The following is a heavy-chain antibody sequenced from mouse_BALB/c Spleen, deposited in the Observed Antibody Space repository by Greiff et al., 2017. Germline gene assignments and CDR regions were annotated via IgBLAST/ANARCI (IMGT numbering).Heavy chain of an antibody. Sequence: QVQLQQSGPELVKPGASVKISCKASGYAFSSSWMNWVKQRPGQGLEWIGRIYPGDGDTNYNGKFKGKATLTADKSSSTAYMQLSSLTSVDSAVYFCARVSYGKPFDYWGQGTTLTVSS. CDR2: IYPGDGDT. CDR1: GYAFSSSW. J-gene: IGHJ2*01. V-gene: IGHV1-82*01. D-gene: IGHD2-1*01. CDR3: ARVSYGKPFDY.